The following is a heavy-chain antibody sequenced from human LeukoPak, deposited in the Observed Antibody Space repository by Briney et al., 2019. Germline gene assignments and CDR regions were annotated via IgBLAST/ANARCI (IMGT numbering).Heavy chain of an antibody. D-gene: IGHD3-22*01. J-gene: IGHJ4*02. Sequence: ASVKVSCKASGYTFTGYYMHWVRQAPGQGLEWMGWINPNSGGTNYAQKFQGRVTMTRDTSISTAYMELSRLRSDDTAVYYCATNPGYYDSSGYWHYFDYWGQGTLVTVSS. CDR1: GYTFTGYY. CDR3: ATNPGYYDSSGYWHYFDY. V-gene: IGHV1-2*02. CDR2: INPNSGGT.